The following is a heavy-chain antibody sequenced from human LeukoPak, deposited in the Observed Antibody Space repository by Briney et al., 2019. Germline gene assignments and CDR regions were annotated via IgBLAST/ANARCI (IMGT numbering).Heavy chain of an antibody. Sequence: GGSLRLSCAASGFIFDDYGMSWVRQAPGKGLEWVSGINWSGGSTGYADSVKGRFTISRDNAKNALYLQMNSLRAEDTAVYYCARGLYDFWSGYEDYWGQGTLVTVSS. CDR1: GFIFDDYG. CDR2: INWSGGST. D-gene: IGHD3-3*01. V-gene: IGHV3-20*04. J-gene: IGHJ4*02. CDR3: ARGLYDFWSGYEDY.